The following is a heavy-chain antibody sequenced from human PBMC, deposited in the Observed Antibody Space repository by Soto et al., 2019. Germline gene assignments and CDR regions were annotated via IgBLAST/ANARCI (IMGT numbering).Heavy chain of an antibody. D-gene: IGHD2-21*02. CDR3: ARDLWGYCGTDCYPLDV. V-gene: IGHV4-30-2*01. CDR2: IYHSGST. J-gene: IGHJ6*02. Sequence: SETLSLTCAVSGGSINSGGYSWSWIRQPPGKGLEWIGYIYHSGSTYYNPSLKSRVTISVDTSKNQFSLKLNSVTAADTAVYYCARDLWGYCGTDCYPLDVWGQGTTVTVSS. CDR1: GGSINSGGYS.